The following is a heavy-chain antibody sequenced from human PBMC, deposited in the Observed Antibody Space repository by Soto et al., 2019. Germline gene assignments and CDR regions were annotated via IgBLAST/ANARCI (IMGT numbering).Heavy chain of an antibody. Sequence: GGSLRLSCAASGFTFSSYSMNWVRQAPGKGLEWVSYISSSSSTIYYADSVKGRFTISRDNAKNSLYLQMNSLRDEDTAVYYCARDRYRYCSGGSCYPWRLSDVWGQGTMVTVSS. V-gene: IGHV3-48*02. J-gene: IGHJ3*01. CDR2: ISSSSSTI. D-gene: IGHD2-15*01. CDR3: ARDRYRYCSGGSCYPWRLSDV. CDR1: GFTFSSYS.